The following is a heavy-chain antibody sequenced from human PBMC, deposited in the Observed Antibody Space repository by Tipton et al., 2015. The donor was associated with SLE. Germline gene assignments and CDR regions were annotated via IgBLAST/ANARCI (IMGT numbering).Heavy chain of an antibody. V-gene: IGHV3-23*01. CDR2: ISGGSDIT. CDR1: GFTFSSYS. CDR3: ARMSSSGYLGWFDP. Sequence: SLRLSCAASGFTFSSYSMTWVRQAPGKALEWVSIISGGSDITNYADSVKGRFTISRDNSKNTLYLQMNSLRAEDTAVYYCARMSSSGYLGWFDPWGQGTLVTVSS. D-gene: IGHD3-22*01. J-gene: IGHJ5*02.